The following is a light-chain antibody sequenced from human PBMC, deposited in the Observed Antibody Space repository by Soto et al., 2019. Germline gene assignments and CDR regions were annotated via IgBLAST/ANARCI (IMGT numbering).Light chain of an antibody. CDR1: STDVGGYNY. J-gene: IGLJ1*01. Sequence: QAVPSHPRSACGSAGHLVTIACTGTSTDVGGYNYVSWYQQHPGKAPKLMIYEVSKRPSGVPDRFSGSKSGNTASLTVSGLQAEDEADYYCSSYAGNNTHHVFGTGTKVTVL. V-gene: IGLV2-8*01. CDR3: SSYAGNNTHHV. CDR2: EVS.